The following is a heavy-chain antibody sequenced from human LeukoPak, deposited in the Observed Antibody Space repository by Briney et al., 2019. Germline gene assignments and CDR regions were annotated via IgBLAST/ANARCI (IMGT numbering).Heavy chain of an antibody. Sequence: GGSLRLSCVGSGFTVSRNYMSWVHQAPGNGLEWVSVIYSGGSTYYADSVKGRFTISRDNSKNTLYLQMNSLRAEDTAVYYCARAGPSSSWHQFDYWGQGTLVTVSS. CDR2: IYSGGST. D-gene: IGHD6-13*01. V-gene: IGHV3-66*01. J-gene: IGHJ4*02. CDR3: ARAGPSSSWHQFDY. CDR1: GFTVSRNY.